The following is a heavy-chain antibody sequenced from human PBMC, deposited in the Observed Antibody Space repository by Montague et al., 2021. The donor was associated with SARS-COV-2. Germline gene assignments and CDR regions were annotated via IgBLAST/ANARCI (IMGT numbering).Heavy chain of an antibody. CDR1: GGSINSGSHY. V-gene: IGHV4-61*02. Sequence: TLSLTCSVSGGSINSGSHYWPWIRQPAGRGLEWLGRMYIDGATAYNPSHQGRVTISGDTSKNQFSLRLHSVTAADTAIYYCARDRPRSYYYDSGTYTWGGYGMDVWGQGTTVTVSS. CDR2: MYIDGAT. D-gene: IGHD3-10*01. J-gene: IGHJ6*02. CDR3: ARDRPRSYYYDSGTYTWGGYGMDV.